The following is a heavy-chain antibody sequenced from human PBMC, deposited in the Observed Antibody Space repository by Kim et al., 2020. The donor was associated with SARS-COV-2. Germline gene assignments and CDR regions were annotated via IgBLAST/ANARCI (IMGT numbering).Heavy chain of an antibody. D-gene: IGHD3-10*01. V-gene: IGHV6-1*01. CDR1: GDTIASNNGA. CDR2: TYYRSMWYY. J-gene: IGHJ6*03. CDR3: ARDHGDLGTYYFYYYMDV. Sequence: SQTLSLTCAISGDTIASNNGAWNWVRQSPSRGLEWLGRTYYRSMWYYDYAISLRSRVSINRDTSKNQFSLQLNSVTVDDTAVYYCARDHGDLGTYYFYYYMDVWGEGTAVTVSS.